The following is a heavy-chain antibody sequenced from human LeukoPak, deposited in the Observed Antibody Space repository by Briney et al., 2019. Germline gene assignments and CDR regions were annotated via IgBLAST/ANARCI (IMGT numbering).Heavy chain of an antibody. J-gene: IGHJ4*02. CDR2: INGRGGDT. Sequence: GGSLRLSCAASGFTFSSYAMSWVRQAPGKGLEWVSAINGRGGDTFYADSVKGRFTIPRDNSKNTLFLQMNSLRAEDTAVYYCATDRGDCSTTSCYTRGNYFDYWGQGTLVTVSS. CDR3: ATDRGDCSTTSCYTRGNYFDY. CDR1: GFTFSSYA. D-gene: IGHD2-2*02. V-gene: IGHV3-23*01.